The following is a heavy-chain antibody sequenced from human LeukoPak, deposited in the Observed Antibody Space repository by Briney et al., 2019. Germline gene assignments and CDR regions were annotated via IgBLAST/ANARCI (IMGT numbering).Heavy chain of an antibody. D-gene: IGHD3-22*01. V-gene: IGHV3-21*01. CDR1: GFTFSSYC. J-gene: IGHJ4*02. Sequence: PAGSLRLSCAASGFTFSSYCMNWVRQAPGKGLEWVSSISTSSSYIYYADSMKDRFTISRDTSNNPLYLQMNSLRADDPAVYYCARSLKDGRGYYYPDYWGQGTLVTFSS. CDR2: ISTSSSYI. CDR3: ARSLKDGRGYYYPDY.